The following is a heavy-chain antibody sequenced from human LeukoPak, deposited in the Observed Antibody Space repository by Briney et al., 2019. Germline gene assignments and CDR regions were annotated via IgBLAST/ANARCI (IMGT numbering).Heavy chain of an antibody. CDR2: VYYSGNT. D-gene: IGHD3-16*01. CDR3: ARLTDPGYFDY. Sequence: SETLSLTCTVSGASIISTSYYWGWIRQPPGKGLEWIGSVYYSGNTYYNPSLKSRVTMSVDTSKNQFSLKLSSVTAADTALYYCARLTDPGYFDYWGQGILVTVSS. J-gene: IGHJ4*02. V-gene: IGHV4-39*01. CDR1: GASIISTSYY.